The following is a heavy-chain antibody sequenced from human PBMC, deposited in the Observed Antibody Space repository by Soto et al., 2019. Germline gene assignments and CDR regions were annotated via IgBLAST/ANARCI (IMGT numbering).Heavy chain of an antibody. V-gene: IGHV2-5*02. Sequence: QITLKESGPTLVKPTQTLTLTCTFSGFSLSTSGVGVGWIRQPPGKALVWLALIYWDDDKRYSPSLKSRLTTTKDTSKNQVVLTMTNMDPVDTATYYCAHLKGWLLCHYWGQGTLVTVSS. CDR3: AHLKGWLLCHY. D-gene: IGHD3-3*01. CDR2: IYWDDDK. J-gene: IGHJ4*02. CDR1: GFSLSTSGVG.